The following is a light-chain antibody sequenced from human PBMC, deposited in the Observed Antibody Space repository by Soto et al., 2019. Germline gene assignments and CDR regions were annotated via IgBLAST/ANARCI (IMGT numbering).Light chain of an antibody. V-gene: IGKV3-11*01. J-gene: IGKJ3*01. CDR1: QSAGSS. Sequence: EIVLTQSPATLSLSPGERATLSCRASQSAGSSLGWYQQKSGQAPRLLIYDASKRAPGIPARFSGSGSGTDFTHTISSLEPEDFAVYYCQRRDNRPPRFTFGPGTKVDIK. CDR3: QRRDNRPPRFT. CDR2: DAS.